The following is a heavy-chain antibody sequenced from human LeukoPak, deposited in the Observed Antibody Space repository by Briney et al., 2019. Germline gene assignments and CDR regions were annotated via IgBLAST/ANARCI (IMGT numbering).Heavy chain of an antibody. CDR2: IYYSGTT. CDR3: ARLARLTLIRGVTGYHSLDV. CDR1: GGSINSFY. D-gene: IGHD3-10*01. Sequence: SETLSLTCTVSGGSINSFYWSWIPQPPGGGLVWIGYIYYSGTTNYNPSLKSRVTISVDASKNQFSLWLSSVTAADTAVYYCARLARLTLIRGVTGYHSLDVWGKGTKVTVSS. V-gene: IGHV4-59*01. J-gene: IGHJ6*04.